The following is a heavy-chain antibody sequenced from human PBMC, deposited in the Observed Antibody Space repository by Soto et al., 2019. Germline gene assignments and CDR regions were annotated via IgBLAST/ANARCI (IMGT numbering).Heavy chain of an antibody. J-gene: IGHJ3*02. CDR2: ISGSTT. Sequence: GGSLRLSCAASGFSFSTYAMNWVRQVPGKGLEWVSGISGSTTFYADSVRGRFTISRDNSINTLYLQMSSLRTEDTAVYFCARPRGYGTFDAFDIWGQGTMVTVSS. CDR3: ARPRGYGTFDAFDI. D-gene: IGHD1-1*01. CDR1: GFSFSTYA. V-gene: IGHV3-23*01.